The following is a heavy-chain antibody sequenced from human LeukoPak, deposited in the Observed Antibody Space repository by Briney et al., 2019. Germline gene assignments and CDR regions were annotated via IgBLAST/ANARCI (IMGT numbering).Heavy chain of an antibody. Sequence: GGSLRLSCAASGFTFSSYAMNWVRQAPGKGLEWVSAISGSGGSTYYADSVKGRFTISRDNAKNTLYLQMNSLRAEDTAVYYCAKLGGNYDFWSGYSRTDYWGQGTLVTVSS. CDR3: AKLGGNYDFWSGYSRTDY. J-gene: IGHJ4*02. D-gene: IGHD3-3*01. CDR1: GFTFSSYA. CDR2: ISGSGGST. V-gene: IGHV3-23*01.